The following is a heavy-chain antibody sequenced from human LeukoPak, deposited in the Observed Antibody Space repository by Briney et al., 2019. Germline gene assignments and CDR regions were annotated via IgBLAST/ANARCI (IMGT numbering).Heavy chain of an antibody. Sequence: GGSLRLSCAASGFTFSSYGMHWVRQAPGKGLEWVAFIRYDGSNKYYADSVKGRFTISRDNSKNTLYLQMNSLRAEDTAVYYCAKTGPVGVYYFDYWGQGTLVTVSS. CDR3: AKTGPVGVYYFDY. J-gene: IGHJ4*02. CDR1: GFTFSSYG. V-gene: IGHV3-30*02. CDR2: IRYDGSNK.